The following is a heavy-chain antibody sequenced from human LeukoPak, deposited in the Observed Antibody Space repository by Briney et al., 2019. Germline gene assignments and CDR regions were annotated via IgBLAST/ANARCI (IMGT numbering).Heavy chain of an antibody. D-gene: IGHD4-23*01. CDR3: VRATTVVRRFFGL. V-gene: IGHV4-34*01. CDR2: INHGGTT. J-gene: IGHJ2*01. Sequence: SETLSLTCAVYGGSFSAYYWSWIRQSPGEGLEWIGEINHGGTTNYNPSLKSRVTISIDTSKNQFSLKLSSVTAADTAMYYCVRATTVVRRFFGLWGRGTLIIVSS. CDR1: GGSFSAYY.